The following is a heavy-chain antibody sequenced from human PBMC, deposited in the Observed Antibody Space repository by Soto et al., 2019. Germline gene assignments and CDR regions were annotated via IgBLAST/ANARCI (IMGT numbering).Heavy chain of an antibody. Sequence: GASVKVSCKASGGTFSSYAISWVRQAPGQGLEWMGGIIPIFGTANYAQKFHGRVTMTRDTSTSTVYMELSSLRSEDTAVYYCARVDPRAFDIWGQGTRGAVS. CDR3: ARVDPRAFDI. CDR1: GGTFSSYA. V-gene: IGHV1-69*05. J-gene: IGHJ3*02. CDR2: IIPIFGTA.